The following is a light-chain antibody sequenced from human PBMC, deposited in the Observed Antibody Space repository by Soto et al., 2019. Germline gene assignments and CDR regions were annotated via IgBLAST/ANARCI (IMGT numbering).Light chain of an antibody. V-gene: IGKV1-5*03. CDR3: HQYNSYSEA. Sequence: DIQMTQSPSALSGSVVDRVTITCRASQTISSWLVWYQQKPVKAPKLLIYKASTLKSGVPSRFSGSGSGTELTLTISSLQHDDFATYYCHQYNSYSEAFGQGTKVDIK. J-gene: IGKJ1*01. CDR2: KAS. CDR1: QTISSW.